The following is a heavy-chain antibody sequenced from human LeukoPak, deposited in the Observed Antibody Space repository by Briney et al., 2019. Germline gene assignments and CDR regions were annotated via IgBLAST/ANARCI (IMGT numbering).Heavy chain of an antibody. CDR1: GDSISSGDYY. D-gene: IGHD4-11*01. CDR3: ATSTVTKYYFDY. V-gene: IGHV4-31*03. J-gene: IGHJ4*02. CDR2: IYYSGST. Sequence: SETLSLTCTVSGDSISSGDYYWSWIRQHPGKGLEWIGYIYYSGSTYYNPSLKSRVTISVDTSKNQFSLKLSSVTAADTAVYYCATSTVTKYYFDYWGQGTLVTVSS.